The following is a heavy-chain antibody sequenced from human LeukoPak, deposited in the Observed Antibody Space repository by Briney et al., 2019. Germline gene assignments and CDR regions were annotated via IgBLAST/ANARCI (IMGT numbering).Heavy chain of an antibody. CDR2: IGHDGADK. D-gene: IGHD3-22*01. Sequence: GGSLRLSCAASGFTFSNYGMNWVRQAPGKGLEWVALIGHDGADKYYADSVKGRFLISRDNSKNMLFLQMNSLIIEDTAVYYCARNSDYYDYSPQSVWGQGTLVTVS. V-gene: IGHV3-30*03. J-gene: IGHJ4*02. CDR1: GFTFSNYG. CDR3: ARNSDYYDYSPQSV.